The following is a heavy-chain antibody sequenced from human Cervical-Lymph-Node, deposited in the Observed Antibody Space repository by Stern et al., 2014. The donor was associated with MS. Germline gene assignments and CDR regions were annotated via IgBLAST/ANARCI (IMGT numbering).Heavy chain of an antibody. CDR1: GYTFTSYY. J-gene: IGHJ6*02. CDR3: AREVAGHRLGMMDV. Sequence: MQLVESGAEVEKPGASVKVSCKASGYTFTSYYMHWVRQAPGQGLEWMGIINPNGGSATYAQKFQGRVNMTSDTSTRTVYMELSSLRSEDTAMYYCAREVAGHRLGMMDVWGQGTTVTVSS. V-gene: IGHV1-46*01. CDR2: INPNGGSA. D-gene: IGHD6-19*01.